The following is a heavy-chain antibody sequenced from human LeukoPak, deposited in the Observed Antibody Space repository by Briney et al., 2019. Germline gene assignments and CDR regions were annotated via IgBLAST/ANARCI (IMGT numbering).Heavy chain of an antibody. CDR1: GYTFTSYG. D-gene: IGHD6-13*01. V-gene: IGHV1-18*01. CDR2: ISAYNGNT. J-gene: IGHJ4*02. CDR3: AISSPAHYYFDY. Sequence: ASVNVSFKSSGYTFTSYGISWVRQAPGQGLEWMGWISAYNGNTNYAQKLQGRVTMTTDTSTSTAYMELRSLRSDDTAVYYCAISSPAHYYFDYWGQGTLVTVSS.